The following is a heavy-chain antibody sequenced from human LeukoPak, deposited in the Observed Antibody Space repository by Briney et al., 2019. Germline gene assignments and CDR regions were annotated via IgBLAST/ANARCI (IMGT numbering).Heavy chain of an antibody. CDR1: GYTFTSYG. D-gene: IGHD3-9*01. J-gene: IGHJ5*02. CDR2: ISAYNRNT. Sequence: GASVKVSCKASGYTFTSYGISWVRQAPGQGLEWMGWISAYNRNTNYAQKLQGRVTMTTDTSTSIAYMELSRLRSDDTAVYYCASVSGGLTGYYVAWGQGTLVTVSS. CDR3: ASVSGGLTGYYVA. V-gene: IGHV1-18*01.